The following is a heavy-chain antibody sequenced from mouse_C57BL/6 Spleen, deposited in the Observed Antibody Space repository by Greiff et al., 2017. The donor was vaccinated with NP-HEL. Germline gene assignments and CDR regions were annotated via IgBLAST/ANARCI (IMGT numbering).Heavy chain of an antibody. CDR2: INPSNGGT. D-gene: IGHD1-2*01. CDR1: GYTFTSYW. J-gene: IGHJ1*03. V-gene: IGHV1-53*01. Sequence: VQLQQPGTELVKPGASVKLSCKASGYTFTSYWMHWVKQRPGQGLEWIGNINPSNGGTNYNAKFKSKATLTVDKSSSTAYMQLSSLTSDDSAVCDCARDGWDWYFDVWGTGTTVTVSS. CDR3: ARDGWDWYFDV.